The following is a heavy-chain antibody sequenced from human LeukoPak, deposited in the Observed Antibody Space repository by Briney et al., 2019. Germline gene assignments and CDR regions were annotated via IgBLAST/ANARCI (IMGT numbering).Heavy chain of an antibody. CDR2: INHSGST. V-gene: IGHV4-34*01. J-gene: IGHJ4*02. CDR3: ARGQDYYDSSGYRSFDY. Sequence: SETLSLTCAVHGGSFSGYYWSWIRQPPGKGLEWIGEINHSGSTNYNPSLKSRVTISVDTSKNQFSLKLSSVTAADTAVYYCARGQDYYDSSGYRSFDYWGQGTLVTVSS. D-gene: IGHD3-22*01. CDR1: GGSFSGYY.